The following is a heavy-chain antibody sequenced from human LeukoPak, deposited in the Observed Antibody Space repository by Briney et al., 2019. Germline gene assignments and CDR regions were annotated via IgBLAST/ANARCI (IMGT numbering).Heavy chain of an antibody. V-gene: IGHV3-74*01. CDR2: INSDGSST. J-gene: IGHJ4*02. Sequence: GGSLRLSCAASGFTFNTYTMNWVRQAPGKGLVWVSRINSDGSSTSYADSVKGRFTISRDNAKNTLYLQMNSLRAEDTAVYYCTRSGYYSIYWGQGTLVTVSS. D-gene: IGHD3-22*01. CDR1: GFTFNTYT. CDR3: TRSGYYSIY.